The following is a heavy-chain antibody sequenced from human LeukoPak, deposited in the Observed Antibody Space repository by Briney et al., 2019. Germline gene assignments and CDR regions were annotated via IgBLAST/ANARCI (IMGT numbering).Heavy chain of an antibody. Sequence: GGSLRLSCAASGFTFSSYSMNWVRQAPGKGLEWVSYISSSSSTIYYADSVKGRFTISRDNAKYSLYLQMNSLRAGVTAVYYCARGDSSGYYLFDYWGQGTLVTVSS. CDR1: GFTFSSYS. CDR3: ARGDSSGYYLFDY. V-gene: IGHV3-48*04. CDR2: ISSSSSTI. J-gene: IGHJ4*02. D-gene: IGHD3-22*01.